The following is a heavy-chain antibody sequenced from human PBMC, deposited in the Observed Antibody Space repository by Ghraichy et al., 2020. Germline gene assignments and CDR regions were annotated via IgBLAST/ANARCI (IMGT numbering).Heavy chain of an antibody. Sequence: SETLSLTCTVSGGPISSYYSSWIRQPPGKGMEWIGYSYDSGSTNYNPTLKSRVTISVDTSKNQFSLKLSSVTAADTAVYYCARDHCSSRSCLFDPWGQGTRV. CDR3: ARDHCSSRSCLFDP. V-gene: IGHV4-59*01. CDR2: SYDSGST. J-gene: IGHJ5*02. CDR1: GGPISSYY. D-gene: IGHD2-2*01.